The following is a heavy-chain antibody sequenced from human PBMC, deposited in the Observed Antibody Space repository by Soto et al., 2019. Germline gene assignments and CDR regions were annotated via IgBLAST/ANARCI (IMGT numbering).Heavy chain of an antibody. V-gene: IGHV3-23*01. CDR1: GFTFSSYA. J-gene: IGHJ6*02. Sequence: PGGSLRLSCAASGFTFSSYAMSWVRQAPGKGLEWVSAISGSGGSTYYADSVKGRFTISRDNSKNTLYLQMNSLRAEGTAVYYCAKSSRPDDYYDSSGYYHYYYGMDVWGQGTTVTVSS. CDR3: AKSSRPDDYYDSSGYYHYYYGMDV. CDR2: ISGSGGST. D-gene: IGHD3-22*01.